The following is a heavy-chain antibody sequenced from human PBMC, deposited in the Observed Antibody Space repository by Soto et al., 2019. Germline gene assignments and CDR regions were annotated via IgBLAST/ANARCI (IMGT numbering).Heavy chain of an antibody. CDR2: ISGSGGST. J-gene: IGHJ6*02. CDR3: AKVRTWGSSWYHYYYYYGMDV. Sequence: GGSLRLSCAASGFTFSSYAMSWVRQAPGKGLEWVSAISGSGGSTYYADSVKGRFTISRDNSKNTLYLQMNSLRAEDTAVYYCAKVRTWGSSWYHYYYYYGMDVWGQGTTVPVS. CDR1: GFTFSSYA. V-gene: IGHV3-23*01. D-gene: IGHD6-13*01.